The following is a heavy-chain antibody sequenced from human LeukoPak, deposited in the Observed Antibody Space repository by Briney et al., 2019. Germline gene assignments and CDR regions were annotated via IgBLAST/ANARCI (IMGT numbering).Heavy chain of an antibody. J-gene: IGHJ3*02. CDR1: GGSISSYY. CDR3: AREGAGQQLDDAFDI. Sequence: SETLSLTCTVSGGSISSYYWSWIRQPAGKGLEWIGRIYTSGSTNYNPSLKSRVTISVDTSKNQFSLKLSSVTAADTAVYYCAREGAGQQLDDAFDIWGQGTMVTVSS. D-gene: IGHD6-13*01. CDR2: IYTSGST. V-gene: IGHV4-4*07.